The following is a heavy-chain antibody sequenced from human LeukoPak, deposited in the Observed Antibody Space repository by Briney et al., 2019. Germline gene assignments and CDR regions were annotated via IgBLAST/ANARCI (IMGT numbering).Heavy chain of an antibody. J-gene: IGHJ4*02. D-gene: IGHD2-2*01. CDR2: ISYDESDK. CDR3: ESDFRYCDSTSCYEFDY. CDR1: GFTISSYA. V-gene: IGHV3-30-3*01. Sequence: GGSLRLSCAASGFTISSYAMQGARQAPGKGLEWVAVISYDESDKYYADSVKGRFTVSRDNSKNMLYLQMNSLRAEDTAGYYCESDFRYCDSTSCYEFDYWGQGTLVTVS.